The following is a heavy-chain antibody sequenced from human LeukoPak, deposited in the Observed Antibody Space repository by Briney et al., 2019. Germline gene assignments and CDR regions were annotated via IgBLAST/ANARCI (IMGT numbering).Heavy chain of an antibody. V-gene: IGHV3-30*04. CDR2: ISYDGSNK. J-gene: IGHJ5*02. CDR1: GLTFSSYA. Sequence: GGSLRLSCAASGLTFSSYAMHWVRQAPGKGLEWVAVISYDGSNKYYADSVKGRFTISRDNSKNTLYLQMNSLRAEDTAVYYCARGTVYCSGGSCYRKDWFDPWGQGTLVTVSS. CDR3: ARGTVYCSGGSCYRKDWFDP. D-gene: IGHD2-15*01.